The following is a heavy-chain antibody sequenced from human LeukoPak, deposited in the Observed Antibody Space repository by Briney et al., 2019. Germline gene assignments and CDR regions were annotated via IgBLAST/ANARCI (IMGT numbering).Heavy chain of an antibody. V-gene: IGHV3-30*02. CDR3: AKDAPNYYGSGSYPDY. Sequence: GGSLRLSCAASGFTFSSYGMHWVRRAPGKGLEWVAFIRYDGSNKYYADSVKGRFIISRDNSKNTLYLQMNSLRAEDTAVYYCAKDAPNYYGSGSYPDYWGQGTLVTVSS. CDR2: IRYDGSNK. CDR1: GFTFSSYG. D-gene: IGHD3-10*01. J-gene: IGHJ4*02.